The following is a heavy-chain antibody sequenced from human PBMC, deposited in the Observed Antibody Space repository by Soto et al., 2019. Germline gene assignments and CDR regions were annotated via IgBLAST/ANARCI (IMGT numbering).Heavy chain of an antibody. D-gene: IGHD3-10*01. V-gene: IGHV4-34*01. J-gene: IGHJ5*02. CDR2: INHSGST. CDR1: GGSFSGYY. CDR3: ARPLKRYGSGSYGWFDP. Sequence: PSETLSLTCAVYGGSFSGYYWSWIRQPPGKGLEWIGEINHSGSTNYNPSLKSRVTISVDTSKNQFSLKLSSVTAADTAVYYCARPLKRYGSGSYGWFDPWGQGTLVTVSS.